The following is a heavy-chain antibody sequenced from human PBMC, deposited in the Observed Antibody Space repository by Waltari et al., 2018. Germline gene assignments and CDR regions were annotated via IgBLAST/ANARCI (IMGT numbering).Heavy chain of an antibody. V-gene: IGHV4-39*01. CDR3: ARRVVDSGTGFDAFDI. J-gene: IGHJ3*02. CDR1: GGSISRCSYY. CDR2: IYYGGSN. Sequence: QLQLQESGPGLVKPSETLSLTCTLPGGSISRCSYYWGWIRQPPGKGLEWIGSIYYGGSNYYNPSPKNRVTISVETTKNQFSLKLSSVTGADTAVYYCARRVVDSGTGFDAFDIWGQGTMVTVSS. D-gene: IGHD1-26*01.